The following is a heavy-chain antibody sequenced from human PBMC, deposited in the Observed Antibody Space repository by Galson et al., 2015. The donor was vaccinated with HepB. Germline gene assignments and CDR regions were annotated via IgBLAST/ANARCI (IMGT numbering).Heavy chain of an antibody. CDR3: ARARYYGSGSNYNGDFDS. CDR2: IIWDGSST. V-gene: IGHV3-20*04. J-gene: IGHJ4*02. D-gene: IGHD3-10*01. Sequence: SLRLSCAASGFIFDDFGMNWVRQAPGKGLEWVSGIIWDGSSTGYADSVKGRFTISRDNAKNSLYLQMNSLRAEDTALYFCARARYYGSGSNYNGDFDSWGRGALVTVSS. CDR1: GFIFDDFG.